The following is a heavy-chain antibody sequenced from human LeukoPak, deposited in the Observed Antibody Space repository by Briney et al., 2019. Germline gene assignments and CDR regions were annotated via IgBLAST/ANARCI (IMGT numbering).Heavy chain of an antibody. CDR3: ARRPFTAPYYFAY. V-gene: IGHV1-69*04. CDR1: GGTFSSYA. J-gene: IGHJ4*02. Sequence: GASVKVSCKASGGTFSSYAISWVRQAPGQGLEWMGSIIPILGIANYAQKFQGRVTITADKSTSTAYMELRSLRSEDTAVYYCARRPFTAPYYFAYWGQRTLVTASS. CDR2: IIPILGIA.